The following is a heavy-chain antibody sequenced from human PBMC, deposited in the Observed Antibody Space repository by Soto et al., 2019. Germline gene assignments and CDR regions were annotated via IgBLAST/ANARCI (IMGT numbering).Heavy chain of an antibody. V-gene: IGHV1-69*01. CDR3: ARSQGSSTSLDIYYYYYYGMDV. D-gene: IGHD2-2*01. Sequence: QVQLVQSGAEVKKPGSSVKVSCKASGGTFSSYAISWVRQAPGQGLEWMGGIIPIPGTANYAQKFQGRVTITADESTSTAYMELSSLRSEDTAVYYFARSQGSSTSLDIYYYYYYGMDVWGQGTTVTVSS. CDR2: IIPIPGTA. CDR1: GGTFSSYA. J-gene: IGHJ6*02.